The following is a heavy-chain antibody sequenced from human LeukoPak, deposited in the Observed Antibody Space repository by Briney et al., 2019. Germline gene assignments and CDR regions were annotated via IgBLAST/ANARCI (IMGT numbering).Heavy chain of an antibody. CDR3: ASGYSSSWSLFFQH. D-gene: IGHD6-13*01. V-gene: IGHV4-59*08. Sequence: SQTLSLTCTVSGGSISTYYWSWIRQPPGKGLEWIGYIYYSGGTNYNPSLKSRVTISVDTSKNQFSLKVNSVTAADTAVYYCASGYSSSWSLFFQHWGQGTLVTVSS. CDR1: GGSISTYY. J-gene: IGHJ1*01. CDR2: IYYSGGT.